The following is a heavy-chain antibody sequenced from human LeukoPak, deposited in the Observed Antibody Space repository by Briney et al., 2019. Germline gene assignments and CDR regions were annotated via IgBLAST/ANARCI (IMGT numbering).Heavy chain of an antibody. J-gene: IGHJ5*02. D-gene: IGHD6-13*01. CDR1: GDSASPYF. CDR2: INHSGST. V-gene: IGHV4-34*01. Sequence: PSETLSLTCSVSGDSASPYFWSWIRQPPGKGLEWIGEINHSGSTNYNPSLKSRVIISVDTSKNQFSLKLSSVTAADTAVYYCATTPGIAAAGTGVGGWFDPWGQGTLVTVSS. CDR3: ATTPGIAAAGTGVGGWFDP.